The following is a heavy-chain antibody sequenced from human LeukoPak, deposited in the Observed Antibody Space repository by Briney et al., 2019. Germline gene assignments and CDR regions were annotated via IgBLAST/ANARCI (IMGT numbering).Heavy chain of an antibody. CDR2: IYHSGST. V-gene: IGHV4-4*02. CDR1: GGSISRSNW. CDR3: AKGCSSTSCPPAIGY. Sequence: SETLSLTCALSGGSISRSNWGSSVRQPPGKGLEWVGEIYHSGSTNYNPSLKSRVTISVDKSKNQFSLKLSSVTAADTAVYYCAKGCSSTSCPPAIGYWGQGTLVTVSS. J-gene: IGHJ4*02. D-gene: IGHD2-2*01.